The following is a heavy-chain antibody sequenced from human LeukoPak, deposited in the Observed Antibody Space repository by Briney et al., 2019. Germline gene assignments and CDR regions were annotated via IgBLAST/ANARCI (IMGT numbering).Heavy chain of an antibody. J-gene: IGHJ3*02. CDR2: INTNTGNP. CDR3: ARDRATMIVGDAFDI. V-gene: IGHV7-4-1*02. D-gene: IGHD3-22*01. CDR1: GYTFTSYA. Sequence: ASVKVSCKASGYTFTSYAMNWVRQAPGQGLEWMGWINTNTGNPTYAQGFTGRFVFSLDTSVSTAYLQISSLKAEDTVAYYCARDRATMIVGDAFDIWGQGTMVTVSS.